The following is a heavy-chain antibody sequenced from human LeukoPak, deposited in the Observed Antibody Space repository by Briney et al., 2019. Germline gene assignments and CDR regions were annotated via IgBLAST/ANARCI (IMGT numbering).Heavy chain of an antibody. V-gene: IGHV3-53*01. CDR1: GLTVSSTY. CDR2: IYSGGST. J-gene: IGHJ4*02. Sequence: GGSLRPSCAASGLTVSSTYMTWVRQAPGRGLEWVSIIYSGGSTYYADSVKGRFTISRDNSKNTLYLQMNSLRVEDTAVYYCANLPRGDYWGQGTLVTVSS. D-gene: IGHD3-10*01. CDR3: ANLPRGDY.